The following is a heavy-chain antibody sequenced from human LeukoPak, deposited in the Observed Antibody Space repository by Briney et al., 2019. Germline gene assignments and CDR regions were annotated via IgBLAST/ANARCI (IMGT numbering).Heavy chain of an antibody. CDR1: GFTFSDYY. V-gene: IGHV3-11*01. CDR3: AKDPERGYSYGYFAH. D-gene: IGHD5-18*01. J-gene: IGHJ4*02. CDR2: ISSSGSTI. Sequence: GGSLRLSCAASGFTFSDYYMSWIRQAPGKGLEWVSYISSSGSTIYYADSVKGRFTISRDNAKNSLYLQMNSLRAEDTAVYYCAKDPERGYSYGYFAHWGQGTLVTVSS.